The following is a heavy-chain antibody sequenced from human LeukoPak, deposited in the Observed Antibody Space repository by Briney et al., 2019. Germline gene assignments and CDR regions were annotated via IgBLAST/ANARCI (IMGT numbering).Heavy chain of an antibody. CDR3: ARSER. Sequence: AGGSLRLSCAGSGFTLNSPSWMSWFRQAPGKGLEWVANINADGSRKYYVDSVKGRFTISKDNAKKSLYLEMNSLTAEDTAVYYCARSERWGQGTLVTVSS. CDR1: GFTLNSPSW. CDR2: INADGSRK. J-gene: IGHJ4*02. V-gene: IGHV3-7*01.